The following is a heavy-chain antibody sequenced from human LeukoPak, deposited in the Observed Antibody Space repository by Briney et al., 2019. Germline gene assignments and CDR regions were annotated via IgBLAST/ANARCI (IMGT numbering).Heavy chain of an antibody. CDR2: INPNGGST. V-gene: IGHV1-46*01. CDR1: GYTFTSYY. J-gene: IGHJ5*02. CDR3: ARAPSLWSGTFDP. Sequence: ASVKVSCKASGYTFTSYYMHWVRQAPGQGLEWKGIINPNGGSTSYAQKFQGRVTMTRDTSTNTVYMELSSLRSEDTAVYYCARAPSLWSGTFDPWGQGTLVTVSS. D-gene: IGHD2-21*01.